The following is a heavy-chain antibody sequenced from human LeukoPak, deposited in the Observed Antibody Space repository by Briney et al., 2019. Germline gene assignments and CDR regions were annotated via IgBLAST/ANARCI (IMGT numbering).Heavy chain of an antibody. CDR3: AREVSFGIYYFDY. J-gene: IGHJ4*02. D-gene: IGHD3-10*01. CDR2: IYYSGST. V-gene: IGHV4-30-4*01. CDR1: GGSISSGDYY. Sequence: SETLSLTCTVSGGSISSGDYYWSWIRQPPGKGLEWIGYIYYSGSTYYNPSLKSRVTISVDTSKNQFFLKLSSVTAADTAVYYCAREVSFGIYYFDYWGQGTLVTVSS.